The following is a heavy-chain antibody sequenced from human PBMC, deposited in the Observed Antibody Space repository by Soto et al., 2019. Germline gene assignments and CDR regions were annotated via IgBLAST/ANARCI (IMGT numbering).Heavy chain of an antibody. CDR1: GFTFSSYA. J-gene: IGHJ4*02. CDR3: AKDYYGSGSYNYFDY. Sequence: GGSLRLSCAASGFTFSSYAMSWVRQAPGKGLEWVSAISGSGGSTYYADSVKGRFTISRDNSKNTLYLQMNSLRAEDTAVYYCAKDYYGSGSYNYFDYWGQGTLVTVSS. V-gene: IGHV3-23*01. CDR2: ISGSGGST. D-gene: IGHD3-10*01.